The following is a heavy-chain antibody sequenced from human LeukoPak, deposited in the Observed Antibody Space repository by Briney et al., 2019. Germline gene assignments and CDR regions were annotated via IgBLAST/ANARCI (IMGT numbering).Heavy chain of an antibody. CDR2: IYYSGST. V-gene: IGHV4-38-2*01. CDR3: ARAEVDYFDY. J-gene: IGHJ4*02. CDR1: GFTFSSYA. Sequence: GSLRLSCAASGFTFSSYAMSWVRQPPGKGLEWIGSIYYSGSTHYNPSLKSRVTISVDTSKNQFSLKLSSVTAADTAVYYCARAEVDYFDYWGQGTLVTVSS. D-gene: IGHD1-26*01.